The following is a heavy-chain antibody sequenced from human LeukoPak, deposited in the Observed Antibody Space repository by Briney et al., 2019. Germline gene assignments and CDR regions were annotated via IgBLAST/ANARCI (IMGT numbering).Heavy chain of an antibody. J-gene: IGHJ4*02. D-gene: IGHD3-16*01. V-gene: IGHV4-59*01. CDR1: GGSISSYY. Sequence: SETLSLTCTVSGGSISSYYWSWIRQPPGKGLEWIGYIYYSGSTNYNPSLKSRVTISVDTSKNQFSLKLSSVTAADTAVYYCARGRGRLALGYWGQGTLVTVSS. CDR3: ARGRGRLALGY. CDR2: IYYSGST.